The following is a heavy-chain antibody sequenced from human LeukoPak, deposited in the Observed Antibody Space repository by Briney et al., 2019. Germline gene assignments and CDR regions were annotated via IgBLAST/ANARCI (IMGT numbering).Heavy chain of an antibody. J-gene: IGHJ5*02. Sequence: PETLSLTCTVSGASISSYYWAWIRQPPGKGLEWIGYIYYSGGTYYNPSLKSRVIISLDTSKNQFSLKLNSATAADTAVYYCARERGPNCNKDCLFDPWGQGTLVTVSS. CDR3: ARERGPNCNKDCLFDP. CDR2: IYYSGGT. D-gene: IGHD2/OR15-2a*01. CDR1: GASISSYY. V-gene: IGHV4-59*01.